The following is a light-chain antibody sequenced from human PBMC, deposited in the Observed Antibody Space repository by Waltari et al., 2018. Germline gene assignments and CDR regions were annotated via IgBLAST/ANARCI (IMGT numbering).Light chain of an antibody. V-gene: IGLV2-23*01. CDR1: SSYVGSFNL. CDR2: EGS. J-gene: IGLJ2*01. CDR3: CSYAGSSTLV. Sequence: QSALTQPASVSGSPGQSIPISCPGTSSYVGSFNLVSWYQQHPGKAPKLMIYEGSKRPSGVSNRFSGSKSGNTASLTISGLQAEDEADYYCCSYAGSSTLVFGGGTKLTVL.